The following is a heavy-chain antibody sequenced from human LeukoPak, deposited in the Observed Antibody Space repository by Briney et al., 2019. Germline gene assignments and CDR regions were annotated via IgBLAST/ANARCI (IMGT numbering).Heavy chain of an antibody. CDR3: ARGSSSWYSTGSYFDY. V-gene: IGHV4-59*01. D-gene: IGHD6-13*01. J-gene: IGHJ4*02. CDR2: IYYSGST. CDR1: GGSISSYY. Sequence: SETLSLTCTVSGGSISSYYWSWIRQPPGKGLEWIGYIYYSGSTNYNPSLKSRVTISVDTSKNQFSLKLSSVTAADTAVYYCARGSSSWYSTGSYFDYWGQGTLVTVSS.